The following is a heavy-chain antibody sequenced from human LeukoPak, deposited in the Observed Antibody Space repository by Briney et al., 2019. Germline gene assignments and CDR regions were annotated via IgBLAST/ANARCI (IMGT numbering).Heavy chain of an antibody. V-gene: IGHV1-69*06. CDR1: GGTFSSYA. D-gene: IGHD3-9*01. CDR2: IIPIFGTA. Sequence: SVKVSCKASGGTFSSYAISWVRQAPGQGLEWMGGIIPIFGTANYAQKFQGRVTITADKSTSTAYMELSSLRSEDTAVYYCARGTNSNYDILTGYYNVRQDAFDIWGQGTMVTVSS. J-gene: IGHJ3*02. CDR3: ARGTNSNYDILTGYYNVRQDAFDI.